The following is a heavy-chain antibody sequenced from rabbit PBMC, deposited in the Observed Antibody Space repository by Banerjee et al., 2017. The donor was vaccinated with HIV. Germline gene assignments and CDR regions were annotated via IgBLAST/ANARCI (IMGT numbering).Heavy chain of an antibody. Sequence: QEQLVESGGDLVQPEGSLTLTCTASGFSFSSSYWICWVRQAPGKGLEWIACIYTDDGHTYYASWAKGRFTISKTSSTTVTLQMTSLTAADTATYFCARGPRSSYWIADYFDLWGQGTLVTVS. V-gene: IGHV1S45*01. D-gene: IGHD8-1*01. CDR2: IYTDDGHT. J-gene: IGHJ4*01. CDR1: GFSFSSSYW. CDR3: ARGPRSSYWIADYFDL.